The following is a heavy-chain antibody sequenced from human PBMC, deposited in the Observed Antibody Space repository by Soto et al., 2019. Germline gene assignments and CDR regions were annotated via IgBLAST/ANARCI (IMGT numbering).Heavy chain of an antibody. V-gene: IGHV4-39*01. CDR1: GGSISSSSYY. CDR2: IYYSGST. Sequence: SETLSLTCTVSGGSISSSSYYWGWVRQPPGKGLEWIGSIYYSGSTYYNPSLKSRVTISVDTSKNQFSLKLSSVTAADTAVYYCARRVESDIVVVVAPTLPSGAFDIWGQGTMVTVSS. J-gene: IGHJ3*02. CDR3: ARRVESDIVVVVAPTLPSGAFDI. D-gene: IGHD2-15*01.